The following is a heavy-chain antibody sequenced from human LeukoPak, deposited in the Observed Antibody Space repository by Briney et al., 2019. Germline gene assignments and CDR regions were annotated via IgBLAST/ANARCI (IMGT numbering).Heavy chain of an antibody. CDR2: IKQNGGEI. CDR1: GFRFSDYW. CDR3: ARDKIVGPTNFDY. J-gene: IGHJ4*02. Sequence: GGSLRLSCAASGFRFSDYWMSWVRQVPGKGLEWVANIKQNGGEIYYVDSVKGRFTISRDNAKNSLYLQMNSLRAEDTAIYYCARDKIVGPTNFDYWGQGTLVTVSS. V-gene: IGHV3-7*03. D-gene: IGHD1-26*01.